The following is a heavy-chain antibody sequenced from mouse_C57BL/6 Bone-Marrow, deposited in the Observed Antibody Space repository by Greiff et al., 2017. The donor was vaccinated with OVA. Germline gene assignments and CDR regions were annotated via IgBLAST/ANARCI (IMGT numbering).Heavy chain of an antibody. Sequence: QVQLQQSGAELARPGASVKLSCTASGYTFTSYGIRWVKQRTGQGLEWIGEIYPRSGNTYYNEKFKGKATLTADKSSSTAYMELRSLTSEDSAVYVCARDTTVVAHYYAMDYWGQGTSVTVSS. D-gene: IGHD1-1*01. CDR3: ARDTTVVAHYYAMDY. CDR1: GYTFTSYG. J-gene: IGHJ4*01. CDR2: IYPRSGNT. V-gene: IGHV1-81*01.